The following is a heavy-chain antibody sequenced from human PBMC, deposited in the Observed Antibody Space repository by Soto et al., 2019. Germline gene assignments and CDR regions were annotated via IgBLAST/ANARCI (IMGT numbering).Heavy chain of an antibody. V-gene: IGHV3-33*01. Sequence: QVQLVESGGGVVQSGRSLTLYCAASGFSLRNYGMQWLRRAPGKGLEWVAFLWYDGTKKFYANSVKGRSTISKDNSNNILYLQMSGLRAEDTAVYYCARDVVTAVAGSVNWFDPWGQGTLVTVSS. D-gene: IGHD6-19*01. CDR2: LWYDGTKK. J-gene: IGHJ5*02. CDR3: ARDVVTAVAGSVNWFDP. CDR1: GFSLRNYG.